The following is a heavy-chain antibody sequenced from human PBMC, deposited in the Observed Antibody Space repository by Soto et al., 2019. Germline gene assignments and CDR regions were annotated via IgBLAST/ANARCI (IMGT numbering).Heavy chain of an antibody. CDR1: GGSVSSSNYY. CDR2: IYYSGNT. J-gene: IGHJ4*02. CDR3: ARLEYSSGWYRFGY. V-gene: IGHV4-39*07. Sequence: PSETLSLACIVSGGSVSSSNYYWGWVRQSPGKGLEWIGSIYYSGNTYYNPSLESRVTISVDKSNNEFSLKVISVTAADTAVYYCARLEYSSGWYRFGYWGQGTLVTVSS. D-gene: IGHD6-19*01.